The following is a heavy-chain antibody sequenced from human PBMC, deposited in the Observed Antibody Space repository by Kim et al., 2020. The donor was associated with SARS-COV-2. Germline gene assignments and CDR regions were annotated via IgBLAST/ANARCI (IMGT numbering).Heavy chain of an antibody. CDR3: ATDAFDFDSGPRDDY. D-gene: IGHD3-10*01. CDR2: INNDASGK. V-gene: IGHV3-7*01. Sequence: GGSLRLSCAASGFTFSTYWMPWVRQATGKGLEWVANINNDASGKYYVDSVKGRFTISRDNDKNSIYLQMNHLRAEDTAVYYCATDAFDFDSGPRDDYWGQGTLVTVSS. J-gene: IGHJ4*02. CDR1: GFTFSTYW.